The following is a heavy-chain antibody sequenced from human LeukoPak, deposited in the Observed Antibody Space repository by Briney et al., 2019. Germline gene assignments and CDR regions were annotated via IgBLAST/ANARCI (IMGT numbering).Heavy chain of an antibody. Sequence: SVKVSCKASGGTFSSYAISWVRQAPGQGLEWMGRIIPIFGTANYAQKFQGRVTITTDESTSTAYMELSSLRSEDTAVYYCAGEDIVAHEIDYWGQGTLVTVSS. CDR2: IIPIFGTA. D-gene: IGHD5-12*01. V-gene: IGHV1-69*05. CDR1: GGTFSSYA. J-gene: IGHJ4*02. CDR3: AGEDIVAHEIDY.